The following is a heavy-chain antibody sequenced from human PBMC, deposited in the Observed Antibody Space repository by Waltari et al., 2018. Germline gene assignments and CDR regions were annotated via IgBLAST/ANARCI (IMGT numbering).Heavy chain of an antibody. CDR3: AGPLRRGAFDI. V-gene: IGHV3-21*01. CDR2: ISSSSSYI. Sequence: EVQLVESGGGLVKPGGSLRLSCAASGFTFSSYSMNWVRQAPGKGLECVSSISSSSSYIYYADSVKGRFTISRDNAKNSLYLQMNSLRAEDTAVYYCAGPLRRGAFDIWGQGTMVTVSS. J-gene: IGHJ3*02. CDR1: GFTFSSYS.